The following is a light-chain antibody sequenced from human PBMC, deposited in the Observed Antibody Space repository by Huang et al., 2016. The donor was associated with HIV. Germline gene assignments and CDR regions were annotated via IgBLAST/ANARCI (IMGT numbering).Light chain of an antibody. CDR3: QQYNNWPPVT. J-gene: IGKJ2*01. Sequence: EVVMTQSPATLSVSPGERATLSCRASQSVSSNLAWYQQNPGQAPRLLIYGASPRASGIPARFSGSGSGTEFTLTISSLQSEDVAVYYCQQYNNWPPVTFGQGTKLEIK. CDR1: QSVSSN. V-gene: IGKV3-15*01. CDR2: GAS.